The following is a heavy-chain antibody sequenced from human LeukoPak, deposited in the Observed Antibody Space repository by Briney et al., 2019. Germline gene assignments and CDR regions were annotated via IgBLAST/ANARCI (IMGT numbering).Heavy chain of an antibody. D-gene: IGHD1-26*01. V-gene: IGHV3-23*01. J-gene: IGHJ3*02. CDR2: ISGSGGST. CDR3: ANFVGATPDAFDI. CDR1: GFTFSSYA. Sequence: GGSLRLSCAASGFTFSSYAMSWVRQAPGKGLEWVSAISGSGGSTYYADSVKGRFTISRENSKNTLYLQMNSLRAEDTAVYYCANFVGATPDAFDIWGQGTMVTVSS.